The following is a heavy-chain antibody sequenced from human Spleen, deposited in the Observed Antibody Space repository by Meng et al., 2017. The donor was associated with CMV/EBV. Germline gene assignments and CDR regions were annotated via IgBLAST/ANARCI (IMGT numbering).Heavy chain of an antibody. D-gene: IGHD1-14*01. Sequence: GGSLRLSCAASGFTFSSYEMNWVRQAPGKGLEWVSYISGSGGSTYYADSVKGRFTISRDNSKNTLYLQMNSLRAEDTAVYYCAKHGSEGYYYGMDVWGQGTTVTVSS. CDR3: AKHGSEGYYYGMDV. V-gene: IGHV3-23*01. CDR2: ISGSGGST. J-gene: IGHJ6*02. CDR1: GFTFSSYE.